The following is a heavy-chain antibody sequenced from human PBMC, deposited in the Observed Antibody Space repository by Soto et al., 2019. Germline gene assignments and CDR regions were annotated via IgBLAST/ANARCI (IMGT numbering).Heavy chain of an antibody. Sequence: QVQLVESGGGVVQPGRSLRLSCAASGFTFSNYGVLWVRQAPGKGLEWVAIISYDGTNKYYADSVKGRFTISRDNSKNTLYLQMNSLRAEDTAVYYCAKEVAVAGLDYWGQGTLVTVSS. CDR1: GFTFSNYG. J-gene: IGHJ4*02. D-gene: IGHD6-19*01. CDR3: AKEVAVAGLDY. CDR2: ISYDGTNK. V-gene: IGHV3-30*18.